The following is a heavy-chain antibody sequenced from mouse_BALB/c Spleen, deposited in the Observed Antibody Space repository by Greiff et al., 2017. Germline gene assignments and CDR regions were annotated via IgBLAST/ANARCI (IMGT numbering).Heavy chain of an antibody. V-gene: IGHV5-17*02. D-gene: IGHD1-1*01. CDR1: GFTFSSFG. CDR3: ARGGGSSDPYAMDY. CDR2: ISSGSSTI. J-gene: IGHJ4*01. Sequence: EVQLVESGGGLVQPGGSRKLSCAASGFTFSSFGMHWVRQAPEKGLEWVAYISSGSSTIYYADTVKGRFTISRDNPKNTLFLQMTSLRSEDTAMYYCARGGGSSDPYAMDYWGQGTSVTVSS.